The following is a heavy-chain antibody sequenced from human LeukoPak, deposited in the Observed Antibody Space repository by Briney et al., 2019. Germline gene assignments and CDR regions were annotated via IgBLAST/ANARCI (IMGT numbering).Heavy chain of an antibody. CDR2: INPSGGST. D-gene: IGHD1-26*01. Sequence: ASVKVSRKASGYTFTSYYMHWVRQAPGQGLEWMGIINPSGGSTSYAQKFQGRVNMTRDTSTSTVYMELSSLRSEDTAVYYCASSSGATLGYWGQGTLVTVSS. J-gene: IGHJ4*02. CDR1: GYTFTSYY. CDR3: ASSSGATLGY. V-gene: IGHV1-46*01.